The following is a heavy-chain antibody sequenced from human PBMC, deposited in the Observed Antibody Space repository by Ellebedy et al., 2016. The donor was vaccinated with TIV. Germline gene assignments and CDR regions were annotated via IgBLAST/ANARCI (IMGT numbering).Heavy chain of an antibody. CDR3: ARGEGGVLLWFGEITFHS. CDR1: GGSFSGYY. D-gene: IGHD3-10*01. CDR2: INHSGST. Sequence: MPSETLSLTCAVYGGSFSGYYWSWIRQPPGKGLEWIGEINHSGSTTYSPSLKGRVTISVDTPKSQFSLRLTSATAADTAVYYCARGEGGVLLWFGEITFHSWGQGTLVTVSS. V-gene: IGHV4-34*01. J-gene: IGHJ5*02.